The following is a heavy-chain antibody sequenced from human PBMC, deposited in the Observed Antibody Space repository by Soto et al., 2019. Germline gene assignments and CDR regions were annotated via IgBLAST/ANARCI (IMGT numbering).Heavy chain of an antibody. Sequence: QVQLVESGGGVVQPGRSLRLSCAASGFTFSSYGVHWVRQAPGKGLEWVAVISYDGSNKYYADSVKGRSTISRDNSRNTLYLQMTSLSADDTAVYFCARAARMPAARGALYNWFDPWGQGTLVTVSS. CDR1: GFTFSSYG. CDR2: ISYDGSNK. V-gene: IGHV3-30*03. D-gene: IGHD6-13*01. CDR3: ARAARMPAARGALYNWFDP. J-gene: IGHJ5*02.